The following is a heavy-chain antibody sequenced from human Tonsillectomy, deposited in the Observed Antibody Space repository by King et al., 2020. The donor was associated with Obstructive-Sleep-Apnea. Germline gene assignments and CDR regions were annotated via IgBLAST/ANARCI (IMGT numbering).Heavy chain of an antibody. CDR1: GYSISSGYY. V-gene: IGHV4-38-2*02. J-gene: IGHJ4*02. CDR2: IYHTGST. CDR3: ASAYDILTGYWDY. D-gene: IGHD3-9*01. Sequence: QLQESGPGLVKPSETLSLSCTVSGYSISSGYYWAWIRQPPGERLEWIGSIYHTGSTYYNPSLKSRVTISVDTSKNQFSLKQSSVTAADTAVYYCASAYDILTGYWDYWDQGTLVIVSS.